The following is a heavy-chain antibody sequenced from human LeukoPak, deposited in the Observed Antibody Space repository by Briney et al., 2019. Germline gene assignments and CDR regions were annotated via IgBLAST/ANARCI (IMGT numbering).Heavy chain of an antibody. V-gene: IGHV1-24*01. D-gene: IGHD3-10*01. J-gene: IGHJ6*02. CDR3: ATDRYRGAYYYYGMDV. CDR1: GYTLTELS. Sequence: ASVKVSCKVSGYTLTELSMHWVRQAPGKGLEWMGGFDPEDGETIYAQKFQGRVTMTEDTSTDTAYMELSSLRSEDTAVYYCATDRYRGAYYYYGMDVWGQGTTVTVSS. CDR2: FDPEDGET.